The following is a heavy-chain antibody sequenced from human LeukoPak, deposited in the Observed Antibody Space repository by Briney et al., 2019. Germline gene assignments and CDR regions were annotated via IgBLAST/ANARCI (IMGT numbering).Heavy chain of an antibody. D-gene: IGHD3-10*01. CDR1: GFTFSYYY. V-gene: IGHV3-11*04. Sequence: PGGSLRLSCEASGFTFSYYYMSWIRQAPGKGPEWVSYIGSNGGNIFYADSVKGRFTISRDNAKNALYLQLDSLRVEDTARYYCARIYYYGSGSGEYWGQGTMVTVSS. J-gene: IGHJ4*02. CDR3: ARIYYYGSGSGEY. CDR2: IGSNGGNI.